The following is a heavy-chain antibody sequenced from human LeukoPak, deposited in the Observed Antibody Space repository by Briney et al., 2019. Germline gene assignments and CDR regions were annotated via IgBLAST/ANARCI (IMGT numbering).Heavy chain of an antibody. V-gene: IGHV3-73*01. CDR2: IRSKANSYAT. CDR1: GFTFSGSA. J-gene: IGHJ6*02. CDR3: TRLQHSGSYSFGYYYGMDV. Sequence: PGGSLKLSCAASGFTFSGSAMHWVRQASGKGLEWVGRIRSKANSYATAYAASVKGRFTISRDDSKNTAYLQMNSLKTEDTAVYYCTRLQHSGSYSFGYYYGMDVWGQGTTVTVSS. D-gene: IGHD1-26*01.